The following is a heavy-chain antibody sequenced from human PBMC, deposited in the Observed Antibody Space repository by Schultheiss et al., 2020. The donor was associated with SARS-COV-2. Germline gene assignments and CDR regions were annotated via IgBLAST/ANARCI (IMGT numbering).Heavy chain of an antibody. D-gene: IGHD4-11*01. CDR3: ARSLTTVTPFDY. Sequence: SETLSLTCAVSGGSISSSNWWSWVRQPPGKGLEWIGEIYHSGSTNYNPSLKSRVTISVDTSKNQFSLKLSSVTAADTAVYYCARSLTTVTPFDYWGQGTLVTVSS. CDR2: IYHSGST. CDR1: GGSISSSNW. V-gene: IGHV4-4*02. J-gene: IGHJ4*02.